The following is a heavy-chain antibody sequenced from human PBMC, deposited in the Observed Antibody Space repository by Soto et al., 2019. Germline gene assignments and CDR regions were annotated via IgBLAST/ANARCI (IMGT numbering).Heavy chain of an antibody. D-gene: IGHD2-21*02. CDR3: ARYCGGACYTD. CDR1: GYTFTSYG. Sequence: QVQLVQSGTEVKRPGASVKVSCKASGYTFTSYGIVWVRQAPGQGLERMGWISVYDGNTDYAQKLQGRVTMSTDTSTTTAYMELRILRSDDTAVYYCARYCGGACYTDWGQGTLVTVSS. J-gene: IGHJ4*02. V-gene: IGHV1-18*01. CDR2: ISVYDGNT.